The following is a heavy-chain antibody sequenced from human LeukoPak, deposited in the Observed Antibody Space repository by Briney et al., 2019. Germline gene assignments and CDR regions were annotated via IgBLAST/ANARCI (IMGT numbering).Heavy chain of an antibody. CDR3: ARDLVEGYSSGWYGSRADSYYYGMDV. D-gene: IGHD6-19*01. Sequence: GASVKVSCKASGYTFTNYGMSWVRQAPGQGLEWMGWISAKNGNKDYAQKLQGRVTMTTDTSTSTAYMELRSLRSDDTAVYYCARDLVEGYSSGWYGSRADSYYYGMDVWGQGTTVTVSS. CDR2: ISAKNGNK. V-gene: IGHV1-18*01. CDR1: GYTFTNYG. J-gene: IGHJ6*02.